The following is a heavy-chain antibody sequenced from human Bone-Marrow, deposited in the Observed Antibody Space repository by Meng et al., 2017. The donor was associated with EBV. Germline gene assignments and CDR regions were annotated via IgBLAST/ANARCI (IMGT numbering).Heavy chain of an antibody. CDR1: GGSVSSGSYY. D-gene: IGHD3-22*01. CDR2: IYYSGST. V-gene: IGHV4-61*01. CDR3: AREGSPFYYDSSGYDL. J-gene: IGHJ4*02. Sequence: QGQLQGSGPGMVKPSETLSLTCTVTGGSVSSGSYYWSWIRQPPGKGLQWIGYIYYSGSTNYNPSLKSRATISMDTSKNQFSLKLSSVTAADTAVYYCAREGSPFYYDSSGYDLWGQGTLVTVSS.